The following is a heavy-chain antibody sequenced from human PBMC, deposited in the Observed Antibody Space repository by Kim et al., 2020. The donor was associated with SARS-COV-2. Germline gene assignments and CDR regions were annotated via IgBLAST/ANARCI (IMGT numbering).Heavy chain of an antibody. J-gene: IGHJ4*02. CDR2: VIISSGST. CDR1: GFTFSSSV. Sequence: GGSLRLSCAASGFTFSSSVISWVRQAPGRGLEWVSSVIISSGSTYYTDSVKGRFTISRDSSKNTVFLQVSNLRAEDTAVYYCAKRGYGSSDFYFQYWGQGTLVTVSS. CDR3: AKRGYGSSDFYFQY. V-gene: IGHV3-23*01. D-gene: IGHD2-2*01.